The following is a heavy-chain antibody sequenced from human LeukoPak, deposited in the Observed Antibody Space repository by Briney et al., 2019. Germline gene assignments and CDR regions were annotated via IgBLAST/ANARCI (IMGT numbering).Heavy chain of an antibody. V-gene: IGHV1-3*01. D-gene: IGHD2-2*01. CDR3: ARHPGIGRRDIVVVPAALWDY. CDR1: GYTFTSYA. CDR2: INAGNGNT. J-gene: IGHJ4*02. Sequence: HRASVKVSCKASGYTFTSYAMHWVRQAPGQRLEWMGWINAGNGNTKYSQKFQGRVTITRDTSASTAYMELRSLRSDDTAVYYCARHPGIGRRDIVVVPAALWDYWGQGTLVTVSS.